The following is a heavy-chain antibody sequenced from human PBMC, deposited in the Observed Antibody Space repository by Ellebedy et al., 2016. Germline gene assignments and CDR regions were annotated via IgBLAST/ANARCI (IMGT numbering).Heavy chain of an antibody. Sequence: GESLKISCAASGFTFSSYWMHWVRQAPGKGLVWVSRINSDGSSTSYADSVKGRFTISRDNAKNTLYLQMNSLRAEDTAVYYCARDRSSYYYYGMDVWGQGTTVTVSS. CDR2: INSDGSST. J-gene: IGHJ6*02. V-gene: IGHV3-74*01. CDR3: ARDRSSYYYYGMDV. CDR1: GFTFSSYW.